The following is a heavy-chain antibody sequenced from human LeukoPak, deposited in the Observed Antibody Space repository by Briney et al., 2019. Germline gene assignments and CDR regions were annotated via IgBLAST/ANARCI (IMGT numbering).Heavy chain of an antibody. CDR3: AREQSSSWDKFTY. J-gene: IGHJ4*01. D-gene: IGHD6-13*01. CDR1: GYSFVGYG. V-gene: IGHV1-18*01. CDR2: FNPENGNT. Sequence: ASVKVSCKASGYSFVGYGITWVRQAPGQGLEWMGWFNPENGNTNYAQKVQGRVTMTADTSTSTSYMELRSLRSDDTAVYYCAREQSSSWDKFTYWGQEPWSPSPQ.